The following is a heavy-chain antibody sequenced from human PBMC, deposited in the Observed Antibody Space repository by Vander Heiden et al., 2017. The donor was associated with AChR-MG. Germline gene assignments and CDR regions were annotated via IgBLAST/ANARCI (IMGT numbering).Heavy chain of an antibody. CDR1: GFTFSSNA. V-gene: IGHV3-23*01. J-gene: IGHJ4*01. CDR3: ARYARNYYDSSGFLGY. D-gene: IGHD3-22*01. Sequence: DVQLLESGETLVQPGGSLRLSCAASGFTFSSNAMSWVSQAPGKGLEWVSAISSSGGSTSYAESVKGRFTISRDNSKNTLYLQMNSLGAEDTAIYYCARYARNYYDSSGFLGYWGHGTLVAVSS. CDR2: ISSSGGST.